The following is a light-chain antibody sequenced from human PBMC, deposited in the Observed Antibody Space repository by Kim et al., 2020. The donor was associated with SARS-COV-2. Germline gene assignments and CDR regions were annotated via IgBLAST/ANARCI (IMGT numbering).Light chain of an antibody. CDR1: QSISSY. CDR2: AAS. V-gene: IGKV1-39*01. Sequence: ASVGDRVTITCRASQSISSYLNWYQQKPGKAPKLLIYAASSLQSGVPSRFSGSGSGTDFTLTISSLQPEDFASYYCQQSYSTPFTFGPGTKVDIK. J-gene: IGKJ3*01. CDR3: QQSYSTPFT.